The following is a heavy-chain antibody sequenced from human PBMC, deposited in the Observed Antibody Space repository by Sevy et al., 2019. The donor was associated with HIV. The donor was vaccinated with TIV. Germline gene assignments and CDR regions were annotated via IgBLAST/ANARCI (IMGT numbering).Heavy chain of an antibody. V-gene: IGHV3-23*01. CDR1: GFTFSSYA. Sequence: GGSLRLSCAASGFTFSSYAMSWVRQAPGRGLEWVSAISGSGGNTYYVDSVKGRFTISRDNSKNTLYLQMNSLRAEGTAIYYCAKDDYMDVWGKGTTVTVSS. CDR2: ISGSGGNT. CDR3: AKDDYMDV. J-gene: IGHJ6*03.